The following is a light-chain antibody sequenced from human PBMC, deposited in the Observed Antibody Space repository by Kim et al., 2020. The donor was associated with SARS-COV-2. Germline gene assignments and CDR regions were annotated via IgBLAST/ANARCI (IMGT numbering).Light chain of an antibody. J-gene: IGLJ2*01. CDR2: DVT. V-gene: IGLV2-14*03. CDR3: SSYTSSTTLGV. Sequence: LTQPASVSGSPGQSITISCTGTNSDVGGYNFVSWYQQHLGEAPKLIIYDVTIRPSGVSNRFSGSKSGNTASLTISGLQAEDEADYYCSSYTSSTTLGVFGGGTQLTVL. CDR1: NSDVGGYNF.